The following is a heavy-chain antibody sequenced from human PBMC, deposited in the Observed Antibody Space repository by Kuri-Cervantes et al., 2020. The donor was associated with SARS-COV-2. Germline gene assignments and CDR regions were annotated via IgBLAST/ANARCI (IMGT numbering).Heavy chain of an antibody. J-gene: IGHJ4*02. V-gene: IGHV3-64D*06. CDR3: VKAPERPDDY. Sequence: GEALKISCAASGCTFSSYAMHWVRQAPGKGLEYVSAISSNGGSTYYADSVKGRFTISRDNSKNTLYLQMGSLRAEDTAVYYCVKAPERPDDYWGQGTLVTVSS. CDR2: ISSNGGST. CDR1: GCTFSSYA.